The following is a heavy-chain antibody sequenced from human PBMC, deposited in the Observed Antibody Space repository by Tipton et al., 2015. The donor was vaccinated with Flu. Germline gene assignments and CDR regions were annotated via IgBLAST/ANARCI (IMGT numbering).Heavy chain of an antibody. CDR3: VRRRAGRGWFDP. D-gene: IGHD3-10*01. CDR1: GFSLSTSGVG. J-gene: IGHJ5*02. CDR2: IHWDGDQ. Sequence: LVKPTQTLTLTCTFSGFSLSTSGVGVGWIRQPPGKALEWLALIHWDGDQRYSPSLKSRLTITKDTSKNQVVLTLTNMDPVDTATYYCVRRRAGRGWFDPWGQGALVTVSS. V-gene: IGHV2-5*02.